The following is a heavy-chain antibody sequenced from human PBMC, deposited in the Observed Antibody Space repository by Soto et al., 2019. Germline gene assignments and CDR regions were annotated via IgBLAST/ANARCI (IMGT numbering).Heavy chain of an antibody. CDR1: GYTFTSYD. CDR3: ARRGSSGWFYYYYYYMDV. Sequence: ASVKVSYKASGYTFTSYDINWVRQATGQGLVWMGWMNPNSGNTGYAQKFQGRVTMTRNTSISTAYMELSSLRSEDTAVYYCARRGSSGWFYYYYYYMDVWGKGTTVTVSS. J-gene: IGHJ6*03. CDR2: MNPNSGNT. D-gene: IGHD6-19*01. V-gene: IGHV1-8*01.